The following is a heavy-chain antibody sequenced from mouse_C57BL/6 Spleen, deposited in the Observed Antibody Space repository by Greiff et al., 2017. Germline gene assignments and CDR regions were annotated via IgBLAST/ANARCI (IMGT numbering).Heavy chain of an antibody. V-gene: IGHV1-76*01. D-gene: IGHD3-2*01. Sequence: VQLQQSGAELVRPGASVKLSCKASGYTFTDYYINWVKQRPGQGLEWIARIYPGSGNTYYNEKFKGKATLTAEKSSSTAYMQLSSLTSEDSAVYFCARRQGNFDYWDQGTTLTVSS. CDR2: IYPGSGNT. CDR1: GYTFTDYY. J-gene: IGHJ2*01. CDR3: ARRQGNFDY.